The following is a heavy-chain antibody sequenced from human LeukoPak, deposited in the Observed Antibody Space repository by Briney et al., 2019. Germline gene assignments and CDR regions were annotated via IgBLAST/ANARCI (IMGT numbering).Heavy chain of an antibody. CDR3: ARVGAIVARLPHFDY. V-gene: IGHV3-74*01. J-gene: IGHJ4*02. D-gene: IGHD5-12*01. CDR2: INSDGGRT. Sequence: PGGSLRLSCVASGFTFSSYEMNWVRQAPGKGLVWVSRINSDGGRTIYADSVKGRFTVSRDNAKNTLYLQMNSLRAEDTAVYYCARVGAIVARLPHFDYWGQGTLVTVSS. CDR1: GFTFSSYE.